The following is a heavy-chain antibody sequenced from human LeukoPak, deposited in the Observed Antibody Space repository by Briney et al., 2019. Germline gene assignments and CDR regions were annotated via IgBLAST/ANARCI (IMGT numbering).Heavy chain of an antibody. CDR3: ARYYYDILTGFGPYYFDY. CDR1: GFTFSSYW. CDR2: IKQDGSEK. Sequence: GGSLRLSCAASGFTFSSYWMSWVRQAPGKGLEWVANIKQDGSEKYYVDSVKGRFTTSRDNAKNSLYLQMNSLRAEDTAVYYCARYYYDILTGFGPYYFDYWGQGTLVTVSS. J-gene: IGHJ4*02. D-gene: IGHD3-9*01. V-gene: IGHV3-7*05.